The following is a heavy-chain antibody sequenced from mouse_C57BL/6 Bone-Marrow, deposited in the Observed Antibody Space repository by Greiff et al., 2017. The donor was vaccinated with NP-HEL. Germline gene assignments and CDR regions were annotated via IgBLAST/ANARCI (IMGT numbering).Heavy chain of an antibody. CDR2: IDPETGGT. CDR3: TSRITGFDY. CDR1: GYTFTDYE. V-gene: IGHV1-15*01. Sequence: QVQLQQSGAELVRPGASVTLSCKASGYTFTDYEMHWVKQTPVHGLEWIGAIDPETGGTAYNQKFKGKAILTADKSSSTAYMELRSLTSEDSAVYYCTSRITGFDYWGQGTTLTVSS. J-gene: IGHJ2*01. D-gene: IGHD4-1*01.